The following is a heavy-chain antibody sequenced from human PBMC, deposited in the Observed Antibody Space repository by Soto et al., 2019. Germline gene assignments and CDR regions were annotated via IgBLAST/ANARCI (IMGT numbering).Heavy chain of an antibody. CDR3: AKIGWSEVAGWEFDY. CDR2: FRGGGGST. V-gene: IGHV3-23*01. Sequence: EVQLLESGGDLVQPGGSLTLSCAASGFTFSDYAMSWVRQAPGKGLEWVSAFRGGGGSTFYADSVRGRFTISRDIAKSTLYLQMNSLRAEDTAVYYCAKIGWSEVAGWEFDYWGQGTLVTVSS. D-gene: IGHD6-19*01. CDR1: GFTFSDYA. J-gene: IGHJ4*02.